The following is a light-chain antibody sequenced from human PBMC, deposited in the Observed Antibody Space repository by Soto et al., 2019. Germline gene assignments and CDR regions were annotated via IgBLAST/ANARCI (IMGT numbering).Light chain of an antibody. CDR2: GAS. J-gene: IGKJ4*01. CDR3: QHRDSWPLT. Sequence: EIVMTQSPATLSVSPGERATVSCRASQSVRSNLAWYQQKPGQAPRLLIYGASTRATGIPARFSGSGSGTEFTLTISSLQSEDFAVYYCQHRDSWPLTFGGGTKVEIK. V-gene: IGKV3-15*01. CDR1: QSVRSN.